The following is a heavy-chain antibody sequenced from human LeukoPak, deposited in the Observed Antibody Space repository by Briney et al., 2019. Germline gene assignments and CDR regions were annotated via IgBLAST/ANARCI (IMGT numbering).Heavy chain of an antibody. CDR1: GYTFSNYA. V-gene: IGHV1-18*01. D-gene: IGHD3-10*01. J-gene: IGHJ4*02. CDR2: INTNNGNT. CDR3: AREREETYGSGSYTFDH. Sequence: ASVKVSCKASGYTFSNYAFSWVRQAPGQGLEWMGWINTNNGNTNYVKRLQGRVTMTTDTSTSTAYMELRSLRSDDTAVYYCAREREETYGSGSYTFDHWGQGTLVTVSS.